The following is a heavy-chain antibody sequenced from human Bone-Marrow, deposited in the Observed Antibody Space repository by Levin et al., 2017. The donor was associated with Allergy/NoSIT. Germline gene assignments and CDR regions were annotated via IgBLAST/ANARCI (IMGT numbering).Heavy chain of an antibody. CDR3: ARDFFTPPYYYYGMDV. Sequence: GESLKISCAASGFTFSSYAMHWVRQAPGKGLEWVAVISYDGSNKYYADSVKGRFTISRDNSKNTLYLQMNSLRAEDTAVYYCARDFFTPPYYYYGMDVWGQGTTVTVSS. CDR2: ISYDGSNK. V-gene: IGHV3-30*04. D-gene: IGHD3-3*01. J-gene: IGHJ6*02. CDR1: GFTFSSYA.